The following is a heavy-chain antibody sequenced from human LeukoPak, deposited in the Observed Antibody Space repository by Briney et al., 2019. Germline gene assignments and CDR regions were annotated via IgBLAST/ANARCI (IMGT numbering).Heavy chain of an antibody. CDR3: ARVLPSVTIFGVVPFDY. CDR2: INPNSGGT. CDR1: GYTFTGYY. V-gene: IGHV1-2*02. D-gene: IGHD3-3*01. J-gene: IGHJ4*02. Sequence: ASVKVSCKASGYTFTGYYMHWVRQAPGQGLEWMGWINPNSGGTNYAQKFQGRVTMTRDTSISTAYMELSRLRSDDTAVYYCARVLPSVTIFGVVPFDYWGQGTLVTVSS.